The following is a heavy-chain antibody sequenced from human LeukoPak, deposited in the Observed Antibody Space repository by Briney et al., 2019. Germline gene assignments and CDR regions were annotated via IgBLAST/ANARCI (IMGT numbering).Heavy chain of an antibody. CDR1: GFTVITND. Sequence: GGSLRLSCAASGFTVITNDMTWVRQAPGKGLEWVSVLYSDGNTKYADSVQGRFTISRDNSKNTLYLEMNSPSPEDTAVHYCARGVEPLAANTLAYWGQGTLVTVSS. D-gene: IGHD1-14*01. CDR3: ARGVEPLAANTLAY. CDR2: LYSDGNT. J-gene: IGHJ4*02. V-gene: IGHV3-53*01.